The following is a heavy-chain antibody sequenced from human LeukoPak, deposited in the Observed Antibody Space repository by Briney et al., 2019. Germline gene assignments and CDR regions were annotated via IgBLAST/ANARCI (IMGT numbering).Heavy chain of an antibody. D-gene: IGHD1-26*01. Sequence: GGSLRLSCAASGFTFSSYSMNWVRQAPGKGLEWVSSISSSSSYIYYADSVKGRFTISRDNAKNSLYLQMNSLRAEDTAVYYCARDFGVGVGALFDYWGQGTLVTVSS. V-gene: IGHV3-21*01. J-gene: IGHJ4*02. CDR3: ARDFGVGVGALFDY. CDR2: ISSSSSYI. CDR1: GFTFSSYS.